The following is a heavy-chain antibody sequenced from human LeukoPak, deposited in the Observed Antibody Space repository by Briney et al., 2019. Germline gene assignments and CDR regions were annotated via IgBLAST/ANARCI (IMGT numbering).Heavy chain of an antibody. CDR3: AKDTSSGEVWSNWFDP. Sequence: GGSQRLSCAGSGFTFDDYAMHWVRQAPGKGLEWVSGISWNSGSIGYADSVKGRFTISRDNAKNSLYLQMNSLRAEDTALYYCAKDTSSGEVWSNWFDPWGQGTLVTVSS. J-gene: IGHJ5*02. CDR1: GFTFDDYA. V-gene: IGHV3-9*01. CDR2: ISWNSGSI. D-gene: IGHD3-3*01.